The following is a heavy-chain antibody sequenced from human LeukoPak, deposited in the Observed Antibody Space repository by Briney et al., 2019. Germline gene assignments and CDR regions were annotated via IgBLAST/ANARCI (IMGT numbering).Heavy chain of an antibody. Sequence: GGSLRLSCAASGFTFSSYGMHWVRQAPGKGLEGVAFIRYDGSNKYYADSVKGRFTISRDNSKNTLYLQMNSLRAEDTAVYYCAKAPHYYDSSGYYDYWGQGTLVTVSS. CDR1: GFTFSSYG. CDR2: IRYDGSNK. D-gene: IGHD3-22*01. CDR3: AKAPHYYDSSGYYDY. J-gene: IGHJ4*02. V-gene: IGHV3-30*02.